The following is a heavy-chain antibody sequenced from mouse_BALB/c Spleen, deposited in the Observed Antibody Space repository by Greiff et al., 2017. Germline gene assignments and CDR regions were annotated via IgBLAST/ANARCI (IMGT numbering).Heavy chain of an antibody. CDR3: ARRYYGSSYWYFDY. CDR2: ISSGGGST. CDR1: GFAFSSYD. V-gene: IGHV5-12-1*01. Sequence: DVQLVESGGGLVKPGGSLKLSCAASGFAFSSYDMSWVRQTPEKRLKWVAYISSGGGSTYYPDTVKGRFTISRDNAKNTLYLQMSSLKSEDTAMYYCARRYYGSSYWYFDYWGQGTTLTVSS. J-gene: IGHJ2*01. D-gene: IGHD1-1*01.